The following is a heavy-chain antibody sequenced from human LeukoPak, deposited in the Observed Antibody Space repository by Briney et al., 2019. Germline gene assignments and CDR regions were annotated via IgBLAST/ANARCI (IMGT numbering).Heavy chain of an antibody. CDR2: IYHSGST. J-gene: IGHJ4*02. D-gene: IGHD3-22*01. V-gene: IGHV4-30-2*01. CDR1: GGSISSGGYS. CDR3: ARTAGSGYYPIDY. Sequence: SETLSLTCAVSGGSISSGGYSWSWIRQPPGKGLEWIGYIYHSGSTYYNPSLKSRVTTSVDRSKNQFPLKLSSVTAADTAVYYCARTAGSGYYPIDYWGQGTLVTVSS.